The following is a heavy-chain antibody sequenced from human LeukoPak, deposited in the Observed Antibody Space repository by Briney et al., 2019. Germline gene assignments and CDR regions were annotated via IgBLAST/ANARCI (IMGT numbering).Heavy chain of an antibody. CDR2: IIPIFGTA. Sequence: SVKVSCKASGGTFSSYAISWVRQAPGQGLEWMGGIIPIFGTANYAQKFQGRVTITADESTSTAYMELSSLRSEDTAVYYCVLPRGEGLTGYSFDPWGQGTLVTVSS. D-gene: IGHD3-9*01. V-gene: IGHV1-69*13. CDR1: GGTFSSYA. CDR3: VLPRGEGLTGYSFDP. J-gene: IGHJ5*02.